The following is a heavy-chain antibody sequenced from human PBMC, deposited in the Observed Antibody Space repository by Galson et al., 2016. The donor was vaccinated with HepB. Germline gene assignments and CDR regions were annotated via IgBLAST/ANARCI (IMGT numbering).Heavy chain of an antibody. V-gene: IGHV3-9*01. CDR1: GFTFDDYG. CDR2: ISWNSGST. D-gene: IGHD3-10*01. Sequence: SLRLSCAASGFTFDDYGVNWVRQAPGKGLEWVSSISWNSGSTEYADSVRGRFTISRDNAKNSLYLQMNSLRPEDTAFYYCARDAHGSGTYYDGWGQGTLVTVSS. J-gene: IGHJ4*02. CDR3: ARDAHGSGTYYDG.